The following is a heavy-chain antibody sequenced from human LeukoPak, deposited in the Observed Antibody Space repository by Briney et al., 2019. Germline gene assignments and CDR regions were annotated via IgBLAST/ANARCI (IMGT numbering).Heavy chain of an antibody. J-gene: IGHJ4*02. V-gene: IGHV4-30-4*01. CDR2: IYYSGST. Sequence: PSETLSLTCTVSGGSISSGDYYWGWIRQAPGKGLEWIGYIYYSGSTYYSPSLKSRVTISVDTSKNQFSLKLSSVTAADTTVYYCARVSVAVTRYFDYWGQGTLVTVSS. CDR1: GGSISSGDYY. D-gene: IGHD2/OR15-2a*01. CDR3: ARVSVAVTRYFDY.